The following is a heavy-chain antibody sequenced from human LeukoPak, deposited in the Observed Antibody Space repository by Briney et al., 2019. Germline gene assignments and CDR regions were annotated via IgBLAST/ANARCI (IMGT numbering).Heavy chain of an antibody. CDR1: GYTFTSYD. CDR3: ARGVPSVYDSSSRHFDY. D-gene: IGHD3-22*01. CDR2: MNPNSGNT. J-gene: IGHJ4*02. Sequence: ASVKVSCKASGYTFTSYDINWVRQATGQWLEWMGWMNPNSGNTGYAQKFQGRVTMTRNTSISTAYMELSSLRSEDTAVYYCARGVPSVYDSSSRHFDYWGQGTLVTVSS. V-gene: IGHV1-8*01.